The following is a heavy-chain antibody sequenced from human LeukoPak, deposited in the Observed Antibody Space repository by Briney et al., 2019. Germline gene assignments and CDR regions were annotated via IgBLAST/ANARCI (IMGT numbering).Heavy chain of an antibody. D-gene: IGHD4-11*01. V-gene: IGHV3-23*01. J-gene: IGHJ4*02. Sequence: GGSLRLSCAASGFTFSSYAMSWVRQAPGKGLEWVSAISGSGGSTYYADSVKGRFTISRDNSKNTLYLQMNSLRAEDTAVYYCAKGPTYSNYPKDGFDYWGQGTLVTVSS. CDR1: GFTFSSYA. CDR3: AKGPTYSNYPKDGFDY. CDR2: ISGSGGST.